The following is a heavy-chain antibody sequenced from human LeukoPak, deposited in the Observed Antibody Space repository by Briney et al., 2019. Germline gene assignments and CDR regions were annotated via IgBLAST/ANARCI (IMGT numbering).Heavy chain of an antibody. CDR1: GYTFTGYY. V-gene: IGHV1-2*02. Sequence: GASVKVSCKASGYTFTGYYMHWVRQAPGQGLEWMGWINPNSGGTNYAQKFQGRVTMTRDTSISTAYMELSRLRSDDTAVYYCARTHRGSYLYYYYYMDVWGKGTTVTISS. CDR2: INPNSGGT. J-gene: IGHJ6*03. CDR3: ARTHRGSYLYYYYYMDV. D-gene: IGHD2-15*01.